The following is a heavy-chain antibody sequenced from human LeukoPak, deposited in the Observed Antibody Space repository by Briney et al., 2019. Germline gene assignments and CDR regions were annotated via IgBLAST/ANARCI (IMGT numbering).Heavy chain of an antibody. CDR1: GFTFSSYS. CDR2: ISSSSSYI. D-gene: IGHD4-17*01. V-gene: IGHV3-21*01. J-gene: IGHJ4*02. Sequence: GGSLRLSCAASGFTFSSYSMNWVRQAPGKRLEWVSSISSSSSYIYYADSVKGRFTISRDNAKNSLYLQMNSLRAEDTAVYYCARDLTLTTVTTARNLGYWGQGTLVTVSS. CDR3: ARDLTLTTVTTARNLGY.